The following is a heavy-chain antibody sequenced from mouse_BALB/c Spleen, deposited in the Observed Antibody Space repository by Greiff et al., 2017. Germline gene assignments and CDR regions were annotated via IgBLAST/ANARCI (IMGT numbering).Heavy chain of an antibody. CDR1: GFTFTDYY. J-gene: IGHJ4*01. D-gene: IGHD2-3*01. CDR3: ARDPIYDGYYGYAMDY. V-gene: IGHV7-3*02. Sequence: EVQGVESGGGLVQPGGSLRLSCATSGFTFTDYYMSWVRQPPGKALEWLGFIRNKANGYTTEYSASVKGRFTISRDNSQSILYLQMNTLRAEDSATYYCARDPIYDGYYGYAMDYWGQGTSVTVSS. CDR2: IRNKANGYTT.